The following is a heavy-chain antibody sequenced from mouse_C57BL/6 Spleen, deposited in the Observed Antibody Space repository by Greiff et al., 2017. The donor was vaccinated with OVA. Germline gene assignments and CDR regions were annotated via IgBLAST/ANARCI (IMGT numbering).Heavy chain of an antibody. CDR3: AGSTMITAAWFAY. CDR1: GYTFTSYW. D-gene: IGHD2-4*01. CDR2: IDPSDSYT. J-gene: IGHJ3*01. V-gene: IGHV1-50*01. Sequence: QVQLKQPGAELVKPGASVKLSCKASGYTFTSYWMQWVKQRPGQGLEWIGEIDPSDSYTNFNQKFKGKATLTVDTSSSTAYMQLSSLTSEDSAVYYCAGSTMITAAWFAYWGQGTLVTVSA.